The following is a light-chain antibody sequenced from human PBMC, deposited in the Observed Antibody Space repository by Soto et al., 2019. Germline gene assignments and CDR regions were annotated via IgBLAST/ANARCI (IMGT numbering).Light chain of an antibody. CDR2: EVH. CDR3: NSYTSSTTYV. V-gene: IGLV2-14*01. Sequence: QSVLTQPASVSGSPGQSITISCTGTSSDVGGYNYVSGYQPHPGKAPKLMIYEVHNRPSGVSNRFSGSKSGNTASLTISWLQAEDEADYYCNSYTSSTTYVFGTGTKLTVL. J-gene: IGLJ1*01. CDR1: SSDVGGYNY.